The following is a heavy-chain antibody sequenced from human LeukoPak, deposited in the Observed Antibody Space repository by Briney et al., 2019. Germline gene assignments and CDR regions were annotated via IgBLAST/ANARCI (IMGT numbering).Heavy chain of an antibody. CDR3: ARSQRYYFDY. Sequence: SETLSLTCTVSGGSISSSSYYWGWIRQPPGKGLEWIGSIYYSGSTYYNPSLKSRVTISVDTSKNQFSLKLSSVTAADTAVYYCARSQRYYFDYRGKGTLVTVSS. V-gene: IGHV4-39*01. J-gene: IGHJ4*02. D-gene: IGHD5-24*01. CDR1: GGSISSSSYY. CDR2: IYYSGST.